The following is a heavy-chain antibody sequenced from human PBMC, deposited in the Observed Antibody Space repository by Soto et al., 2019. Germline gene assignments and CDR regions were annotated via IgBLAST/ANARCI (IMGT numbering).Heavy chain of an antibody. Sequence: GGSLRLACAASGFTFSSYSMNWVRQAPGKGLEWVSSISSSSSYIYYADSVKGRFTISRDNAKNSLYLQMNSLRAEDTAVYYCARPTSPYCSLTSCYAYYYYLMDFWGKGSSDTGPS. CDR1: GFTFSSYS. J-gene: IGHJ6*03. CDR2: ISSSSSYI. V-gene: IGHV3-21*01. D-gene: IGHD2-2*01. CDR3: ARPTSPYCSLTSCYAYYYYLMDF.